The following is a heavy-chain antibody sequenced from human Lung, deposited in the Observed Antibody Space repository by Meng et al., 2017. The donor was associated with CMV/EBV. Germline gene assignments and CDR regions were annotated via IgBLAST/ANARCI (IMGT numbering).Heavy chain of an antibody. CDR2: INTYNGNT. J-gene: IGHJ4*02. D-gene: IGHD3-9*01. CDR3: ARSITIFQIDY. V-gene: IGHV1-18*01. Sequence: ASAKVSCKGSDYNFASYGITWVRQAPGQGLEWMGWINTYNGNTKYAQKFQDRVIMTTDRSTRTAYMELRSLRSDDTAVYYCARSITIFQIDYWGQGTLVTVSS. CDR1: DYNFASYG.